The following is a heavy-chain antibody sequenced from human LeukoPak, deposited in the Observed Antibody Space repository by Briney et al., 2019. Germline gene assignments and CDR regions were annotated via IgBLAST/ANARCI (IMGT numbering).Heavy chain of an antibody. Sequence: TSETLSLTCTVSGYSISSGYYWGWIRRPPGKGLEGIGSIYHSGSTYYNPSLKRRVTISGDTSKNQFSLKLSSVTAADTAVYYCARSAAARYMDVWGKGTTVTVSS. CDR2: IYHSGST. CDR3: ARSAAARYMDV. CDR1: GYSISSGYY. V-gene: IGHV4-38-2*02. D-gene: IGHD6-13*01. J-gene: IGHJ6*03.